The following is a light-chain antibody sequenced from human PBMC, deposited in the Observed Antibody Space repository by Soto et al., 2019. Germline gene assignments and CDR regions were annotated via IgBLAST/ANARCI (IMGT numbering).Light chain of an antibody. J-gene: IGKJ2*01. V-gene: IGKV3-20*01. Sequence: EIVLTQSPGTLSLSPGERATLSCRASQSVSSAYLAWYQQIPGQAPRLLIYGASSRGTGIPDRFSGSGSGRALTLTTSGLERDDFAGYCCQGHGRAFYAFGQGNKLALK. CDR3: QGHGRAFYA. CDR2: GAS. CDR1: QSVSSAY.